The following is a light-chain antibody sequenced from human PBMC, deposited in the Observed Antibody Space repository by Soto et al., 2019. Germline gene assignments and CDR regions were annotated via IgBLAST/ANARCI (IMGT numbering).Light chain of an antibody. CDR3: CSFAGSFYV. CDR2: EVS. V-gene: IGLV2-11*01. CDR1: SRDVDAYDF. J-gene: IGLJ1*01. Sequence: QSVLTQPRSVSGSPGQSVAISCTGTSRDVDAYDFVSWYQHHPGKAPKLIISEVSKRPSGVSHRFSGSKSGNTASVTISGLQDEDEADYFCCSFAGSFYVFGTGTKVTVL.